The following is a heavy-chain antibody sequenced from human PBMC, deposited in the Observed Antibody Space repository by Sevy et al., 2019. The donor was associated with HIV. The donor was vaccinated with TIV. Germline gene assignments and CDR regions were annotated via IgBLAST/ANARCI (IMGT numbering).Heavy chain of an antibody. V-gene: IGHV3-23*01. CDR2: VRGSGSST. CDR3: AKAGPPLDWLLLAFDN. J-gene: IGHJ4*02. Sequence: GGSLRLSCVASGFTFSDYAMAWVRQAPGKGPEWVSAVRGSGSSTKYADSVKGRFTISRDNSKNTLYLQLNSLRGEDTAVYYCAKAGPPLDWLLLAFDNWGQGSLVTVSS. D-gene: IGHD3-9*01. CDR1: GFTFSDYA.